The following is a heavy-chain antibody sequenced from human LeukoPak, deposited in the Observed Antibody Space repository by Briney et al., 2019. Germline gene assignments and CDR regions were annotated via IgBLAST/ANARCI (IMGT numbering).Heavy chain of an antibody. Sequence: GGSLRLSCAASGFTFSDYYMTWIRQAPGKGLEWVAFIRYDGTNKYYADSVKGRFTISRDTSKNTLYLQMYSLRAEDTAVYYCANEYFDYWGQGTLVTVSS. CDR3: ANEYFDY. CDR1: GFTFSDYY. V-gene: IGHV3-30*02. CDR2: IRYDGTNK. J-gene: IGHJ4*02.